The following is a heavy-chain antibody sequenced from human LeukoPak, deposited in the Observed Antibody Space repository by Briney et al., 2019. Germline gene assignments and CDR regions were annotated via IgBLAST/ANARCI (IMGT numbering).Heavy chain of an antibody. Sequence: GGSLRLSCAASGFTFSSYSMNWVRQAPGKGLEWVSSISSSSSYIYYADSVKGRFTISRDNAKNSLYLQMNSLRAEDTAVYYCAREVAAAGINYWGQGTLVTVSS. J-gene: IGHJ4*02. CDR3: AREVAAAGINY. CDR1: GFTFSSYS. V-gene: IGHV3-21*01. CDR2: ISSSSSYI. D-gene: IGHD6-13*01.